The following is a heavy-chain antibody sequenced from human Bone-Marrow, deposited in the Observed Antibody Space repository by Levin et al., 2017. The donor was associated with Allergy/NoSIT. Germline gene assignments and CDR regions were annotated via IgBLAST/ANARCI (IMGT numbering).Heavy chain of an antibody. CDR3: AKEQDSSTWYRVDS. CDR2: VTGSGQTK. Sequence: SGGSLRLSCAISGFTFTNFAMTWVRQAPGKGLEWVSTVTGSGQTKFYAASVRGRFTISRDDSTDTLYLQMQSLRADDTAVYYCAKEQDSSTWYRVDSWGQGTQVTVSS. CDR1: GFTFTNFA. V-gene: IGHV3-23*01. D-gene: IGHD6-13*01. J-gene: IGHJ4*02.